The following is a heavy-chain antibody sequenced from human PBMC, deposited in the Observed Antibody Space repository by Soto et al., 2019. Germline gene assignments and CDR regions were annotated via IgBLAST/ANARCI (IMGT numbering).Heavy chain of an antibody. CDR3: ARYIPGVRYYGMDV. CDR2: IGESGTPT. J-gene: IGHJ6*02. CDR1: GFTFSSYA. D-gene: IGHD5-18*01. Sequence: GGSLRLSCAASGFTFSSYAMKWVRQAPGKGLEWVSLIGESGTPTYYAVSVKGRFTISRDNSGNTLFLEMYSLRAEDTAVYYCARYIPGVRYYGMDVWGQGTTVTVYS. V-gene: IGHV3-23*01.